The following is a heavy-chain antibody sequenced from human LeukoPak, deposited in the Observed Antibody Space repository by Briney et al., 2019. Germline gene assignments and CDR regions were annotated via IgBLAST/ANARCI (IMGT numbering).Heavy chain of an antibody. CDR1: GYSFTDFY. Sequence: ASVKVSCKASGYSFTDFYIHWVRQAPGQGLEWMGWINLKIDDTIYNQIVRGRVTMTTDSSITTATLELTGLNSDDTAVYYCARVVRGVMGATYYFDYWGQGTLVTVSS. J-gene: IGHJ4*02. V-gene: IGHV1-2*02. CDR2: INLKIDDT. D-gene: IGHD3-10*01. CDR3: ARVVRGVMGATYYFDY.